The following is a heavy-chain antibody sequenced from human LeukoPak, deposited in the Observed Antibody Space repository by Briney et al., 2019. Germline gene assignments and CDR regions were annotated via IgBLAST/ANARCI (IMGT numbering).Heavy chain of an antibody. Sequence: PGGSLRLSCAASGFTFDDYGMSWVRQAPGKGLGWVSGINWNGGSTGYADSVKGRFTISRDNAKNSLYLQMNSLRAEDTAVYYCARAELGYCSGGSCYLPGYFDYWGQGTLVTVSS. CDR2: INWNGGST. J-gene: IGHJ4*02. V-gene: IGHV3-20*04. D-gene: IGHD2-15*01. CDR3: ARAELGYCSGGSCYLPGYFDY. CDR1: GFTFDDYG.